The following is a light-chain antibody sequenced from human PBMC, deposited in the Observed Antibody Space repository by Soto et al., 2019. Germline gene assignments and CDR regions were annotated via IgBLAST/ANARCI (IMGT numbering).Light chain of an antibody. Sequence: EIVLTQSPGTLSLSPGERATLSCRASQSVSSSYLAWYQQKPGQAPRLLIYGASRRATGIPDRFSGSGSGTDFILTISRLEPEDFAVYYCQYYDNTPPSVTFGPGTKVDIK. V-gene: IGKV3-20*01. CDR1: QSVSSSY. CDR3: QYYDNTPPSVT. J-gene: IGKJ3*01. CDR2: GAS.